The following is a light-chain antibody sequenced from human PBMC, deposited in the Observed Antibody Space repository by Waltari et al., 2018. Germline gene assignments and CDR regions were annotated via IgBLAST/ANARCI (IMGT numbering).Light chain of an antibody. J-gene: IGLJ2*01. CDR3: QAGDSNTVL. CDR1: KLGHKN. V-gene: IGLV3-1*01. Sequence: SYELTQPPSVFVSPGQTARFTCSGDKLGHKNVCWYQEKPGQSPVLVIFQNTKRPSGIPERFSGSNFGNTATLTISGTQAMDEADYYCQAGDSNTVLFGGGTKLTVL. CDR2: QNT.